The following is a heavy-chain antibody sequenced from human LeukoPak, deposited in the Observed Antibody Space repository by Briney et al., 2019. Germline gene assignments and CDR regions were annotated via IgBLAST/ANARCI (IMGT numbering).Heavy chain of an antibody. CDR3: ARGRPDFTGSWWVH. D-gene: IGHD6-13*01. V-gene: IGHV1-46*01. CDR2: INPHSGST. CDR1: GYTLTNYY. Sequence: GASVKVSCKAFGYTLTNYYMHWVRQVPGQGLEWMGIINPHSGSTTYAQSFQGRVTMTRDTSTSTVYLELSSLRSEDTAIYYCARGRPDFTGSWWVHWGQGTPVTVSS. J-gene: IGHJ4*02.